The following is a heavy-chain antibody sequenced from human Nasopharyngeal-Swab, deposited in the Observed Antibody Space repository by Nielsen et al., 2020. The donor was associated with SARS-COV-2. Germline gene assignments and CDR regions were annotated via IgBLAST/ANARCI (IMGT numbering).Heavy chain of an antibody. CDR2: ISGSGGST. D-gene: IGHD6-6*01. J-gene: IGHJ6*02. CDR3: AKSRAAPPSYYYYYGMDV. Sequence: VRQAPGKGLEWVSAISGSGGSTYYADSVKGRFTISSDNSKNTLYLQMNSLRAEDTAVYYCAKSRAAPPSYYYYYGMDVWGQGTTVTVSS. V-gene: IGHV3-23*01.